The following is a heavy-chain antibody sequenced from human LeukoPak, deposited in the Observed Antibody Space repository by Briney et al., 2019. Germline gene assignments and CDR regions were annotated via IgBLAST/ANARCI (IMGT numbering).Heavy chain of an antibody. D-gene: IGHD1-26*01. CDR2: ISSSSSYI. J-gene: IGHJ6*02. Sequence: GGSLRLSCAASGFTFSSYSMNWVRQAPGKGLEWVSSISSSSSYIYYADSVKGRFTISRDNAKNSLYLQMNSLRAEDTAVYYCAKDHLVGAPYLYYYGMDVWGQGTTVTVSS. CDR1: GFTFSSYS. CDR3: AKDHLVGAPYLYYYGMDV. V-gene: IGHV3-21*04.